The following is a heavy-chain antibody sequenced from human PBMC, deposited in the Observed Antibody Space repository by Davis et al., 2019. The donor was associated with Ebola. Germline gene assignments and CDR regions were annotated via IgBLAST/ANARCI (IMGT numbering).Heavy chain of an antibody. CDR2: IRYDGSNK. CDR3: ARGVRVGGVEYYGMDV. J-gene: IGHJ6*04. V-gene: IGHV3-30*02. D-gene: IGHD1-26*01. CDR1: GFTFSSYG. Sequence: GESLKISCAASGFTFSSYGMHWVRQAPGKGLEWVAFIRYDGSNKYYVDSVKGRFTISRDNSKNTLYLQMNSLRAEDTAVYYCARGVRVGGVEYYGMDVWGKGTTGTVSS.